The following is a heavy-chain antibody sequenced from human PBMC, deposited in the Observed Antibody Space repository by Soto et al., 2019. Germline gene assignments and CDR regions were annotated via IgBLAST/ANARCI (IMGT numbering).Heavy chain of an antibody. CDR3: ARDMITRYYGMDV. CDR2: IWYDGSNK. Sequence: QVQLVESGGGVVQPGRSLRLSCAASGFTFSSYGMHWVRQAPGKGLEWVAVIWYDGSNKYYADSAKGRFTISRDNSKNTLYLQMNSLRAEDTAVYYCARDMITRYYGMDVWGQGTTVTVSS. D-gene: IGHD3-16*01. CDR1: GFTFSSYG. J-gene: IGHJ6*02. V-gene: IGHV3-33*01.